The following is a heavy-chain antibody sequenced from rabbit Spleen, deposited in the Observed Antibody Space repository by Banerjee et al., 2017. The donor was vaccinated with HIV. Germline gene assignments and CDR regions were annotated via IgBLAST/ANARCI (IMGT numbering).Heavy chain of an antibody. CDR3: ARDTSSSFSSNGMDL. J-gene: IGHJ6*01. CDR1: GVSFSSSSY. D-gene: IGHD1-1*01. Sequence: QSLEESGGGLVNPGASLTLTCTASGVSFSSSSYMCWVRQAPGKGLEWIGSIDPVFGIAISSSWMNGRFTISRDNAQTTVDLQIHSLTAADTATAFCARDTSSSFSSNGMDLWGQGTLVTVS. V-gene: IGHV1S40*01. CDR2: IDPVFGIA.